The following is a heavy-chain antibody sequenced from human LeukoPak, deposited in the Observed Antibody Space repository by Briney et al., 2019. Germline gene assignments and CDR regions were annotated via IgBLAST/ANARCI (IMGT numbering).Heavy chain of an antibody. CDR2: ISYDGSNK. V-gene: IGHV3-30*03. D-gene: IGHD4/OR15-4a*01. J-gene: IGHJ4*02. Sequence: GGSLRLSCAASGFTFSSYGMHWVRQAPGKGLEWVAVISYDGSNKYCADSVKGRFTISRDNSKNTLYLQMNGLRAEDTAVYYCARRAGAYSHPYDYWGQGTLVTVSS. CDR1: GFTFSSYG. CDR3: ARRAGAYSHPYDY.